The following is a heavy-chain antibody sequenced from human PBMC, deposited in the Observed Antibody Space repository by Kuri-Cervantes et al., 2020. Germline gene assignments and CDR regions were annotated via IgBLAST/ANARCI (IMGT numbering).Heavy chain of an antibody. CDR1: GHSISSGYS. V-gene: IGHV4-38-2*01. Sequence: SETLSLTCVVSGHSISSGYSWGWIRQPPGKGLEWIGSIYHSGNTYYNPSLKSRVTISVDTSKNQFSLKLSSVTAADTAVYYCARHRRDYYYYMDVWGKGTTVTVSS. CDR3: ARHRRDYYYYMDV. J-gene: IGHJ6*03. CDR2: IYHSGNT.